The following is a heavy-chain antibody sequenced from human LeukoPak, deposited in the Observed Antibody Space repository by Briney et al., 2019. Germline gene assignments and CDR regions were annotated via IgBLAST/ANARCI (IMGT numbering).Heavy chain of an antibody. J-gene: IGHJ4*02. CDR1: GFTFSSYW. D-gene: IGHD3-10*01. CDR2: IKQDGSEK. Sequence: GGSLRLSCAASGFTFSSYWMSWVCQAPGKGLEWVANIKQDGSEKYYVDSVKGRFTISRDNAKNSLYLQMNSLRAEDTAVYYCARDWGSGSYYSSHYFDYWGQGTLVTVSS. CDR3: ARDWGSGSYYSSHYFDY. V-gene: IGHV3-7*01.